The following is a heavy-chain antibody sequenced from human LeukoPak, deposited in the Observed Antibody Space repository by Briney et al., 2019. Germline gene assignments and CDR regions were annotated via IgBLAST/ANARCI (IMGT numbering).Heavy chain of an antibody. D-gene: IGHD2-15*01. V-gene: IGHV4-34*01. J-gene: IGHJ5*02. Sequence: PSETLSLTCAVYGGSFSGYYWSWIRQPPGKGLEWIGEINHSGSTNYNSSLKSRVTISVDTSKNQFSLKLNSMTAADTAVYYCARGELGYCSGGSCYSGINWFDPWGQGTLVSVSS. CDR3: ARGELGYCSGGSCYSGINWFDP. CDR1: GGSFSGYY. CDR2: INHSGST.